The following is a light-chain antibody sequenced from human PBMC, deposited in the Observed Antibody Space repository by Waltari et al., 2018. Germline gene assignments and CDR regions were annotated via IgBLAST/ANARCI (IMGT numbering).Light chain of an antibody. J-gene: IGKJ3*01. CDR1: QGIGSY. V-gene: IGKV1-9*01. CDR2: AAS. Sequence: IQLTQSPSSLSASVGDRVTITCRAGQGIGSYLAWYHQKPGKAPKLLIYAASTLKNAVPSRFSGSGFGTDFTLTISSLQPEDFATYYCQQSNSYPFTFGPGTKVDIK. CDR3: QQSNSYPFT.